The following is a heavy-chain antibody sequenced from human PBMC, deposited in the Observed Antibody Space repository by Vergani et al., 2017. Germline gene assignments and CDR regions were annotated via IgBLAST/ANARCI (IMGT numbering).Heavy chain of an antibody. J-gene: IGHJ5*02. D-gene: IGHD1-26*01. CDR1: GYTFTSYG. Sequence: QVQLVQSGAEVKKPGASVKVSCKASGYTFTSYGISWVRQAPGRGLEWMGWISAYNGNTNYAQKLQGRVTMTTDTSTSTAYMELRSVRSDDTSVYYCAGGKGPYGGSYYRSALDWFDPWGQGTLVTVSS. CDR3: AGGKGPYGGSYYRSALDWFDP. V-gene: IGHV1-18*01. CDR2: ISAYNGNT.